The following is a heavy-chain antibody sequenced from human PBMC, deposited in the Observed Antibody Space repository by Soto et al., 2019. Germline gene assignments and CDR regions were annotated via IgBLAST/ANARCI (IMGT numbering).Heavy chain of an antibody. J-gene: IGHJ5*02. V-gene: IGHV4-59*01. CDR1: GGSISHYY. D-gene: IGHD3-22*01. CDR2: IYYSGST. CDR3: AREAGHYDRSGYNWFDP. Sequence: SETLSLTCTVSGGSISHYYWSWIRQPPGKGLEWIGYIYYSGSTNYNPSLKSRVTISLDTSKNQFSLIVSSVTAADTAVYYCAREAGHYDRSGYNWFDPWGQGIQVTVS.